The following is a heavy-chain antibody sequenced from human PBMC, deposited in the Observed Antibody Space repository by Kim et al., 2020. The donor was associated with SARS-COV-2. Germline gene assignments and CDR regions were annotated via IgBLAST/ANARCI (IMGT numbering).Heavy chain of an antibody. D-gene: IGHD2-2*01. CDR3: ARSIVVVPAAEMGYNWFDP. J-gene: IGHJ5*02. CDR2: IDPSDSYT. V-gene: IGHV5-10-1*01. Sequence: GESLKISCKGSGYSFTSYWISWVRQMPGKGLEWMGRIDPSDSYTNYSPSFQGHVTISADKSISTAYLQWSSLKASDTAMYYCARSIVVVPAAEMGYNWFDPWGQGTLVTVSS. CDR1: GYSFTSYW.